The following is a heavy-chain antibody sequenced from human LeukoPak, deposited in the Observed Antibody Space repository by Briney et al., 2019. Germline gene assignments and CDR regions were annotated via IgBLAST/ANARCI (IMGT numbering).Heavy chain of an antibody. V-gene: IGHV1-24*01. CDR3: ATDRGY. CDR2: FDPEDGQT. CDR1: GYTLTELS. J-gene: IGHJ4*02. D-gene: IGHD3-10*01. Sequence: VASVKVSCKVSGYTLTELSMHWVRQAPGKGLEWMGGFDPEDGQTIYAQKFQGRVTMTEDTSTDSAYMDLSSLRSEDVALYYCATDRGYWGQGTLVTVSS.